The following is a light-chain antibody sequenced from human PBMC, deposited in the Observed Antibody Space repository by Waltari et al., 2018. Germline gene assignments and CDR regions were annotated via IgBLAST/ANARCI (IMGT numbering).Light chain of an antibody. V-gene: IGLV3-19*01. CDR3: NTRDISGDHLV. CDR2: DET. J-gene: IGLJ1*01. Sequence: SSEMTQEPAVSVALGQTVRITCQGGGLRTFYANWYQQKPGQAPLLFIYDETQRPSGIPDRFSGSRSGHTASLTISGAQAEDEADYYCNTRDISGDHLVFGSGTKVTVL. CDR1: GLRTFY.